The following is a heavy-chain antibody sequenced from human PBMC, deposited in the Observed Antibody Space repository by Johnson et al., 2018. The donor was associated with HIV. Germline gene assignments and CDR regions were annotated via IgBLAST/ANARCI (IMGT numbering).Heavy chain of an antibody. CDR2: IWYDGSKK. CDR3: ASGIAVAGTLLDAFDI. Sequence: QLVESGGGLVKPGGSLRLSCAASGFIFSNAWMHWVRQAPGKGLEWVAVIWYDGSKKYYADSVKGRFTISRDNSKNTLYLQMNSLRAEDTAVYYCASGIAVAGTLLDAFDIWGQGTMVTVSS. V-gene: IGHV3-33*08. D-gene: IGHD6-19*01. CDR1: GFIFSNAW. J-gene: IGHJ3*02.